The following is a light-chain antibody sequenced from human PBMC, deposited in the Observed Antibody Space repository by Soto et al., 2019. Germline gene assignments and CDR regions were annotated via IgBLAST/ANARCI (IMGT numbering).Light chain of an antibody. V-gene: IGKV1-5*01. CDR1: QSVSSW. J-gene: IGKJ1*01. Sequence: DIQMTQSPSTLSASLGDTVTITCRASQSVSSWLAWYQQRAGKAPKVVMYDASNLESGVPSRFSGSGSGTEFTLTISSLQPDDFATYYCQQYNPYSPWTFGQGTQV. CDR2: DAS. CDR3: QQYNPYSPWT.